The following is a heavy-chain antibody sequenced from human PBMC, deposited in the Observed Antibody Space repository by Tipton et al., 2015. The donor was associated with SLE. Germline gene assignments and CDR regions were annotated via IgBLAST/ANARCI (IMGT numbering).Heavy chain of an antibody. D-gene: IGHD2-21*01. CDR3: ARHAEIPVMRYGMDV. J-gene: IGHJ6*02. CDR1: GGSIISYY. Sequence: LRLSCTVSGGSIISYYWSWIRQPPGKGLEWIGYIHYSGVTYYYPSLKSRVTMSVDTSKNQFSLKLNSVTAADTAMYYCARHAEIPVMRYGMDVWGQGTTVSVSS. CDR2: IHYSGVT. V-gene: IGHV4-59*08.